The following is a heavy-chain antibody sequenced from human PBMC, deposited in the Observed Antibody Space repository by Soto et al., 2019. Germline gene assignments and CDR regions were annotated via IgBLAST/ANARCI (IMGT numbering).Heavy chain of an antibody. CDR1: GGSISSGGYY. V-gene: IGHV4-31*03. CDR2: IYYSGST. D-gene: IGHD2-15*01. J-gene: IGHJ2*01. Sequence: QVQLQESGPGLVKPSQTLSLTCTVSGGSISSGGYYWSWIRQHPGKGLEWIGYIYYSGSTYYNPSLMSRVTISGATSKNQCSLKLSSVTAADPAVYYCASVPGWRSWYFALWGRGTLVTVAS. CDR3: ASVPGWRSWYFAL.